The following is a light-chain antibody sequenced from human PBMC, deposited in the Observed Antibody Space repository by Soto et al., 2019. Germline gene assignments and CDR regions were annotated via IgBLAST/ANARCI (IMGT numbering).Light chain of an antibody. J-gene: IGKJ5*01. Sequence: EIVLTQSPGTLSLSPGERATLSCRASQSVRGSYLAWYQQKPGQAPRLLISDASDRATGIPDRFSGSGSGTEFTLTISSLEPEDFAVYYCQQRSNWPITFGQGTRLEIK. V-gene: IGKV3D-20*02. CDR3: QQRSNWPIT. CDR1: QSVRGSY. CDR2: DAS.